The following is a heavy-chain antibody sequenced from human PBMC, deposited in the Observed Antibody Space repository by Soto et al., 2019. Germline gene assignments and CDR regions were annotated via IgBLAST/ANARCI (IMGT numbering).Heavy chain of an antibody. CDR3: ARGIYGSGSTLNFDY. Sequence: EVQLVQSGAEVKKPGESLKISCKDSGYSFTSQWIGWVRQMPGKGLEWMGIIYPGDSDTRYSPSFQGQVTISADKSITTAYLQWSSLKASDTAMYYCARGIYGSGSTLNFDYWGQGTLVTVSS. V-gene: IGHV5-51*01. CDR1: GYSFTSQW. CDR2: IYPGDSDT. D-gene: IGHD3-10*01. J-gene: IGHJ4*02.